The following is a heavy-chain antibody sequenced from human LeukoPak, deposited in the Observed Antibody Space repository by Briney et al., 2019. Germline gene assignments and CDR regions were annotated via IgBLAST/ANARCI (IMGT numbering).Heavy chain of an antibody. J-gene: IGHJ4*02. Sequence: GASVKVSCKASGGTFSSYAISWVRQAPGQGLEWMGGIIPIFGTANYAQKFQGRVTITTDESTSTAYTELSSLRSEDTAVYYCARGARTERFDYWGQGTLVTVSS. CDR1: GGTFSSYA. D-gene: IGHD1-1*01. V-gene: IGHV1-69*05. CDR2: IIPIFGTA. CDR3: ARGARTERFDY.